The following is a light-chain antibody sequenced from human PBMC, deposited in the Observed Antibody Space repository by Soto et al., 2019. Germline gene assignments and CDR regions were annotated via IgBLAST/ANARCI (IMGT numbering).Light chain of an antibody. CDR3: EQYYNLPLT. V-gene: IGKV1-33*01. J-gene: IGKJ4*01. CDR1: QDISNY. CDR2: DAS. Sequence: DIPMTQSPSSLSASVGDRVTITCQASQDISNYLNWYQQKPGKAPKLLIYDASNLETGVPSRFSGSGSGTYFTFTISSLQPEDIATYDCEQYYNLPLTFGGGTKVEIK.